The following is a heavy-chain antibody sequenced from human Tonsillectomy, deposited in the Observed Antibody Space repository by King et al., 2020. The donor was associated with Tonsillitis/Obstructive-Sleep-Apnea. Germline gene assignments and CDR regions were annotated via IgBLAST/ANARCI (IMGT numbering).Heavy chain of an antibody. D-gene: IGHD2-2*01. CDR3: ARRLKRGVPADDY. CDR1: GGSFSGYY. V-gene: IGHV4-34*01. J-gene: IGHJ4*02. CDR2: INHSGST. Sequence: VQLQQWGAGLLKPSETLSLTCAVYGGSFSGYYWSWIRQPPGKGLEWIGEINHSGSTNYNPSLKSRVTISVDTSKNQFSLKLSSVTAADTAVYYCARRLKRGVPADDYWGQGTLVTVSS.